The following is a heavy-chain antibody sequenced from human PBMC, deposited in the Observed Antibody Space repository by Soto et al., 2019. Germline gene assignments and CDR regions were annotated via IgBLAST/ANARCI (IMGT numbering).Heavy chain of an antibody. D-gene: IGHD3-22*01. J-gene: IGHJ4*02. CDR2: ISSSSSYI. CDR1: GFTFSSYS. Sequence: PGGSLRLSCAASGFTFSSYSMNWVRQAPGKGLEWVSSISSSSSYIYYADSVKGRFTISRDNAKNSLYLQMNSLRAEDTAVYYCARDGSYYDSSGYYHFDYWGQGTLVTVPS. CDR3: ARDGSYYDSSGYYHFDY. V-gene: IGHV3-21*01.